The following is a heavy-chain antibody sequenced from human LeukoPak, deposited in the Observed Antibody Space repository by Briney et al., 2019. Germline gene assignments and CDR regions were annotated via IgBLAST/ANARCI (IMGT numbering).Heavy chain of an antibody. V-gene: IGHV4-61*02. CDR1: GGSISSGSYY. CDR3: ARDTDYFDY. J-gene: IGHJ4*02. Sequence: SETLSLTCTVSGGSISSGSYYWSWIRQPAGKGLEWIGRIYTSGSTNYNPSLKSRVTISVGTSKNQFSLKLSSVTAADSAVYYCARDTDYFDYWGKGTLVTVSS. CDR2: IYTSGST.